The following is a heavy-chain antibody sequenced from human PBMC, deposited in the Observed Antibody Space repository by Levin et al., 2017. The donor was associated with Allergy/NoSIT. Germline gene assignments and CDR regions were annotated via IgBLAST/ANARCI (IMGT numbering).Heavy chain of an antibody. D-gene: IGHD1-26*01. CDR3: ARDQGVEPPNAFDI. J-gene: IGHJ3*02. CDR1: GYTFTSYG. Sequence: ASVKVSCKASGYTFTSYGISWVRQAPGQGLEWMGWISAYNGNINYAQKLQGRVTMTTDTSTSTAYMELRSLRSDDTAVYYCARDQGVEPPNAFDIWGQGTMVTVSS. CDR2: ISAYNGNI. V-gene: IGHV1-18*01.